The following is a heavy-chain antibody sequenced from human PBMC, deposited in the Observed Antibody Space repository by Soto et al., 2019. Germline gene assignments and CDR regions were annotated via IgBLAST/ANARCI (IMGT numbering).Heavy chain of an antibody. CDR3: ASSYDYGDYEIWFDP. V-gene: IGHV1-3*01. J-gene: IGHJ5*02. CDR2: INAGNGNT. Sequence: GASVEVSCKASGYTFTSYARQWVRQAPGQRLEWMGWINAGNGNTKYSQKFQGRVTITRDTSASTAYMELSSLRSEDTAVYYCASSYDYGDYEIWFDPWGKGTLVTVSS. CDR1: GYTFTSYA. D-gene: IGHD4-17*01.